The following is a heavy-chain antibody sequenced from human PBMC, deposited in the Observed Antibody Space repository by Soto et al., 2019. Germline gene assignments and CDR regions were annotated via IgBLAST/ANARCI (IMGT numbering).Heavy chain of an antibody. J-gene: IGHJ4*02. CDR1: GFTFSTYG. D-gene: IGHD6-13*01. CDR2: IWSDGSDK. V-gene: IGHV3-33*01. Sequence: VESGGGVVQPGRSLRLSCAASGFTFSTYGMHWVRQAPGKGLEWVAIIWSDGSDKYYADSVKGRFSISRDNSNNTLYLQMNSLRAEDTAVYYCALSWYSYYFDLWGQGTLVTVSS. CDR3: ALSWYSYYFDL.